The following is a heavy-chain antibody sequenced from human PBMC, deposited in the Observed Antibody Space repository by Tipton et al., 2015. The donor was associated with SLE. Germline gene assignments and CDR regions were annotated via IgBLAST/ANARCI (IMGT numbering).Heavy chain of an antibody. CDR2: IYYSGST. Sequence: TLSLTCTVSGGSISSSSYYWGWIRQPPGKGLEWIGSIYYSGSTYYNPSLKSRVTISVDTSKNQFSLKLSSVTAADTAVYYCARHPTWVVQGDYGMDVWGQGTTVTVSS. CDR1: GGSISSSSYY. J-gene: IGHJ6*02. V-gene: IGHV4-39*01. CDR3: ARHPTWVVQGDYGMDV. D-gene: IGHD3-10*01.